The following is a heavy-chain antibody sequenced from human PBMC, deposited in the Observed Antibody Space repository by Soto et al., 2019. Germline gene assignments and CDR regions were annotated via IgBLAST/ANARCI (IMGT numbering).Heavy chain of an antibody. Sequence: GGSLRRSCVASGFTFSSYSMNWVRPAPGMGLERVSYISSSSSTIYYADSVKGRFTISRDNAKNSLYLQMNSLRDEDTAVYYCAREVPSDIVVVVAAWFDPWGHGTLVTVSS. V-gene: IGHV3-48*02. CDR1: GFTFSSYS. J-gene: IGHJ5*02. D-gene: IGHD2-15*01. CDR3: AREVPSDIVVVVAAWFDP. CDR2: ISSSSSTI.